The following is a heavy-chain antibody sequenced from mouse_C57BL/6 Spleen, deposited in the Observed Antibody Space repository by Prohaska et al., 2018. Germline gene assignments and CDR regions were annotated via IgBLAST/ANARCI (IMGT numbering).Heavy chain of an antibody. J-gene: IGHJ2*01. CDR3: ATSYYYGSSYFDY. Sequence: EVQLVESGGGLVKPGGSLKLSCAASGFTFSDYGMHWVRQAPEKGLEWVAYISSGSSTIYYADTVKGRFTISRDNAKNTLFLQMTSLRSEDTAMYYCATSYYYGSSYFDYWGQGTTLTVSS. CDR2: ISSGSSTI. CDR1: GFTFSDYG. D-gene: IGHD1-1*01. V-gene: IGHV5-17*01.